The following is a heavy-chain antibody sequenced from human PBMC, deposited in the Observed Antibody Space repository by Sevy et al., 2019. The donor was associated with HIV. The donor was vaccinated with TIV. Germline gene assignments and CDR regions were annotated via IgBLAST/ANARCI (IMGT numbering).Heavy chain of an antibody. CDR2: FDPEDGER. Sequence: ASVKVSCKVSGYTLTGLSMHWVRQATGKGLEWMGSFDPEDGERIYAQKLEGRVTMTEDTSADTAYMELNSLRSEDTAVYYCATTKDYYDSSGCPFDYWGQGTLVTVSS. D-gene: IGHD3-22*01. J-gene: IGHJ4*02. V-gene: IGHV1-24*01. CDR3: ATTKDYYDSSGCPFDY. CDR1: GYTLTGLS.